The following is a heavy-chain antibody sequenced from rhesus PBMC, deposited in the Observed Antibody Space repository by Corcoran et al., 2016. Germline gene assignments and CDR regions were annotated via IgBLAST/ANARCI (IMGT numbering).Heavy chain of an antibody. CDR1: GYSISRNY. D-gene: IGHD6-25*01. CDR2: IYGGRGST. Sequence: QVQLQESGPGLVKPSETLSLTCAVSGYSISRNYWSWIRQPPGKGLEWIGYIYGGRGSTYYNPSRKGRVTISTDTSKNQFSLRLSAVTAADTAVYYCARAIIAALDYWGQGVLVTVSS. CDR3: ARAIIAALDY. V-gene: IGHV4-147*01. J-gene: IGHJ4*01.